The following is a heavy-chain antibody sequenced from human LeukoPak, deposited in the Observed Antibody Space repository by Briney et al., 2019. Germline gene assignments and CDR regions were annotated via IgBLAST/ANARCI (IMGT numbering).Heavy chain of an antibody. CDR1: GGTFSSYA. D-gene: IGHD3-22*01. J-gene: IGHJ3*02. Sequence: SVKVSCXASGGTFSSYAISWVRQAPGQGLEWMGRTIPIFGTANYAQKFQGRVTMTRDTSTSTVYMELSSLRSEDTAVYYCARGVTMIVVVRLGDGFDIWGQGTMVTVSS. CDR3: ARGVTMIVVVRLGDGFDI. CDR2: TIPIFGTA. V-gene: IGHV1-69*05.